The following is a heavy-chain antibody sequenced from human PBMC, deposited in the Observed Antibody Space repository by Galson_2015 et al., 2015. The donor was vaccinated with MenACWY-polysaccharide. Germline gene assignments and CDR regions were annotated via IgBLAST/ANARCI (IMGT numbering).Heavy chain of an antibody. CDR1: GFTFSSYA. Sequence: LRLSCAASGFTFSSYAMHWVRQAPGKGLEWVAFIGYDGNNKYYTDYVKGRFTISRDNSKNTLYLQMNSLRAEDTAVYYCAKDRHSSATDEDYWGQGTLVTVSS. J-gene: IGHJ4*02. CDR2: IGYDGNNK. CDR3: AKDRHSSATDEDY. D-gene: IGHD3-22*01. V-gene: IGHV3-30*02.